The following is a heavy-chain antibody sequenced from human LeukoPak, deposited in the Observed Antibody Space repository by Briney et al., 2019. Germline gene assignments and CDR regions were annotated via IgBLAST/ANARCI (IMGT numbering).Heavy chain of an antibody. Sequence: SETLSLTCTVSGGSISSYYWSWIRQPPGKGLEWIGYIYYSGSTNYNPSLKSRVTMSVDTSKNQFSLKLSSVTAADAAVYYCARDRVVGTSSPTYFDYWGQGTLVTVSS. V-gene: IGHV4-59*12. CDR3: ARDRVVGTSSPTYFDY. CDR1: GGSISSYY. J-gene: IGHJ4*02. D-gene: IGHD2-2*01. CDR2: IYYSGST.